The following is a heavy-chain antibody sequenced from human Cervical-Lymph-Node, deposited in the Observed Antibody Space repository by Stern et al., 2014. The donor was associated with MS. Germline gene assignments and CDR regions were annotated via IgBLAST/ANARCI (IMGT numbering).Heavy chain of an antibody. CDR2: TSYDGSSQ. CDR1: GFTFGRHS. Sequence: VQLVESGGGVVQPGRSLRLSCATSGFTFGRHSMHWVRPATGKGLEWVAITSYDGSSQHYADSVKGRFTISRSNSNNTLYLQMNSLRVEDTAMYYCARPAAARYFDYWGQGSQVTVSS. CDR3: ARPAAARYFDY. D-gene: IGHD6-25*01. V-gene: IGHV3-30-3*01. J-gene: IGHJ4*02.